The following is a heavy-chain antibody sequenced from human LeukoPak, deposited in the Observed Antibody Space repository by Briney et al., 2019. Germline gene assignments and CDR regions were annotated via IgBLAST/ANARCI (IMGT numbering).Heavy chain of an antibody. J-gene: IGHJ4*02. D-gene: IGHD5-12*01. Sequence: SETLSLTCTVSGGSISSYYWSWIRQPPGKGLGWIGYIYYSGSTNYNPSLKSRVTISVDTSKNQFSLKLSSVTAADTAVYYCARGGRDGFIFDYWGQGTLVTVSS. CDR3: ARGGRDGFIFDY. CDR1: GGSISSYY. CDR2: IYYSGST. V-gene: IGHV4-59*01.